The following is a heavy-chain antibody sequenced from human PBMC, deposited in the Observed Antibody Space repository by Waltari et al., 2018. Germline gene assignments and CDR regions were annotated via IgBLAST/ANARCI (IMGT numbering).Heavy chain of an antibody. Sequence: EVQLVESGGGLVQPGGSLRLSCAASGFTFSSYSMNWVRQAPGKGLEWVSYISSSSSTIYYADSVKGRFTISRDNAKNSLYLQMNSLRAEDTAVYYCARGYYGSGSYYNGDYWGQGTLVTVSS. CDR1: GFTFSSYS. D-gene: IGHD3-10*01. CDR3: ARGYYGSGSYYNGDY. CDR2: ISSSSSTI. V-gene: IGHV3-48*04. J-gene: IGHJ4*02.